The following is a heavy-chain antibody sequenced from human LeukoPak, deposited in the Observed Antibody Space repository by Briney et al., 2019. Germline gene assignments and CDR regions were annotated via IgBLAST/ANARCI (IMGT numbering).Heavy chain of an antibody. CDR1: GYTFTGYY. J-gene: IGHJ2*01. V-gene: IGHV1-2*06. CDR3: APTSNFYDSSGPWGYFDL. Sequence: ASVKVSCKASGYTFTGYYMHWVRQAPGQGLEWMGRINPNSGGTNYAQKFQGRVTMTRDTSISTAYMELSRLRSEDTAVYYCAPTSNFYDSSGPWGYFDLWGRGTLVTVSS. CDR2: INPNSGGT. D-gene: IGHD3-22*01.